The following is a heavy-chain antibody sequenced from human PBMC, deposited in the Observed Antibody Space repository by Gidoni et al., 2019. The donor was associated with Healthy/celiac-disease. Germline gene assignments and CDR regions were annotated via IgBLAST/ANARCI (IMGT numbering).Heavy chain of an antibody. Sequence: EVQLLESGGGLVQSGGSLRLSCAASGFTFSSYAMSWVRQAPGKGRAWVSAISGSGGSTYYADSVKGRFTISRDNSKNTLYRQMNSLRAEDTAVYYCATAPGRGSVGVYYFDYWGQGTLVTVSS. J-gene: IGHJ4*02. CDR1: GFTFSSYA. CDR3: ATAPGRGSVGVYYFDY. V-gene: IGHV3-23*01. CDR2: ISGSGGST. D-gene: IGHD3-10*01.